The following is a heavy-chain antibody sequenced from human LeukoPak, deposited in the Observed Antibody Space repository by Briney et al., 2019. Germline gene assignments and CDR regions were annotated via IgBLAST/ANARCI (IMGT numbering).Heavy chain of an antibody. CDR2: INPNSGGT. Sequence: ASVKVSCKASGYTFTGYYMHWVRQAPGQGLEWMGWINPNSGGTNYAQKFQGRVTMTRDTSISTAYMELSRLRSDDTAVYYCARWRGYYYNYFDYWGRGTLVTVSS. CDR1: GYTFTGYY. V-gene: IGHV1-2*02. D-gene: IGHD3-22*01. J-gene: IGHJ4*02. CDR3: ARWRGYYYNYFDY.